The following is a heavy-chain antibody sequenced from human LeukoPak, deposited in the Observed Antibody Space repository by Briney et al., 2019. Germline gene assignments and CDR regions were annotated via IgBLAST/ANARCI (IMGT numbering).Heavy chain of an antibody. V-gene: IGHV3-48*02. CDR2: ITSSSTI. CDR3: ARDLYGDYAFDY. J-gene: IGHJ4*02. Sequence: GGSLRLSSAVSGFTFSSFSMNWVHQAPGKGLEWVTYITSSSTIYYADSVKGRFIISRDNAKNSLYLQMNSLRDEDTAVYYCARDLYGDYAFDYWGQGTLVTVSS. D-gene: IGHD4-17*01. CDR1: GFTFSSFS.